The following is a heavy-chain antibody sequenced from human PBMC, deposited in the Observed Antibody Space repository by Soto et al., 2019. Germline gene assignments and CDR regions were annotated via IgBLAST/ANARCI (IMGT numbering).Heavy chain of an antibody. CDR3: AHRPPFYVFWSGYYFDY. D-gene: IGHD3-3*01. V-gene: IGHV2-5*02. J-gene: IGHJ4*02. CDR2: IYWDDEK. Sequence: SGPTLVNPTPTLTLTCTFSGFSLSTSGVGVGWIRQPPGKALEWLELIYWDDEKRYSPSLKSRLTITKYTSKNQVVLTMTNMDPVDTATYYCAHRPPFYVFWSGYYFDYWGQGTLGTVSS. CDR1: GFSLSTSGVG.